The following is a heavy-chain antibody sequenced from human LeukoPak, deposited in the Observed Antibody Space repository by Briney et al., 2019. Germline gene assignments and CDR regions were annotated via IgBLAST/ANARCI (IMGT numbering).Heavy chain of an antibody. Sequence: SETLSLTCTVSRGYISSSYYYWGWIRQPPGKGLEWLGQIFFRGKTYHNPALKSRVTMSVDTSRNQFSLMLDSVTAADSAVHYCARGPIRRWFGEPIYPGEPYFDYWGQGTLVTVSS. D-gene: IGHD3-10*01. CDR3: ARGPIRRWFGEPIYPGEPYFDY. V-gene: IGHV4-39*01. CDR1: RGYISSSYYY. CDR2: IFFRGKT. J-gene: IGHJ4*02.